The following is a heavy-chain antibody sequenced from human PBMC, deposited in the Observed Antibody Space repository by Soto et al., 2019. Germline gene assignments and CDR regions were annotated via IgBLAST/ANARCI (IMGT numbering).Heavy chain of an antibody. V-gene: IGHV3-23*01. CDR3: AKATYCSSTSCLNDAFDI. D-gene: IGHD2-2*01. CDR2: ISGSGGST. J-gene: IGHJ3*02. Sequence: EVQLLESGGGLVQPGGSLRLSCAASGFTFSSYAMSWVRQAPGKGLEWVSAISGSGGSTYYADSVKGRFTISRDNSKNTLYLQMNSLRAEDTAVSNCAKATYCSSTSCLNDAFDIWGQGTMVTVSS. CDR1: GFTFSSYA.